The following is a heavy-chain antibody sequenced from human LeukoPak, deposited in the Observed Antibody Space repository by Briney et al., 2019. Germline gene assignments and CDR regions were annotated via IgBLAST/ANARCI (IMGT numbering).Heavy chain of an antibody. CDR1: GFTFSSYA. D-gene: IGHD3-22*01. CDR2: ISGSGGST. Sequence: GGSLRLSCAASGFTFSSYAMSWVRQAPGKGLEWVSAISGSGGSTYYADSVKGRFTISRDNTKNTLYLQMNSLRAEDTAVYYCAKGDYYDSSGPISFDYWGQGTLVTVSS. V-gene: IGHV3-23*01. CDR3: AKGDYYDSSGPISFDY. J-gene: IGHJ4*02.